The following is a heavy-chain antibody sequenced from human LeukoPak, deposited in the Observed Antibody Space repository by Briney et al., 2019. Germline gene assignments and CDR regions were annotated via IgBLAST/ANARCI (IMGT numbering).Heavy chain of an antibody. V-gene: IGHV4-30-2*01. Sequence: SETLSLTCAVSGGSISSGGYSWGWIRQPPGKGLEWIGYIYHSGSTYYNPSLKSRVTISVDRSKNQFSLKLSSVTAADTAVYYCARGRHWTLDYWGQGTLVTVSS. J-gene: IGHJ4*02. CDR3: ARGRHWTLDY. CDR1: GGSISSGGYS. D-gene: IGHD3-3*01. CDR2: IYHSGST.